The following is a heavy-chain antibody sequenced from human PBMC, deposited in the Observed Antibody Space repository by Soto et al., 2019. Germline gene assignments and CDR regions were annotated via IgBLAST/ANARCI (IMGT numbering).Heavy chain of an antibody. Sequence: GGSLRLSCAASGFTFDNYPMTWVRQAPGKGLAWVSTISGSGGSTYYADSVKGRFTISRDNSKNTLYLQMNSLRAEDTAVYYCAKDLNYYGSGSYSSPWGQEPWSPSPQ. J-gene: IGHJ5*02. CDR2: ISGSGGST. CDR1: GFTFDNYP. CDR3: AKDLNYYGSGSYSSP. D-gene: IGHD3-10*01. V-gene: IGHV3-23*01.